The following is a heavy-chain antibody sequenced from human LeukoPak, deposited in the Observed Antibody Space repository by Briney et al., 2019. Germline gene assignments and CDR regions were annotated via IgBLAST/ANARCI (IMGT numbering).Heavy chain of an antibody. J-gene: IGHJ4*02. Sequence: PGGSLRLSCAASGFIFKNYGMNWVRQAPGKGLEWVSGISGSESSTYYADSVKGRFTISRDNSKNTLYLQMNSLRAEDTAVYYCAKPAASLGLFDYWGQGTLVTVSS. D-gene: IGHD2-2*01. CDR1: GFIFKNYG. V-gene: IGHV3-23*01. CDR2: ISGSESST. CDR3: AKPAASLGLFDY.